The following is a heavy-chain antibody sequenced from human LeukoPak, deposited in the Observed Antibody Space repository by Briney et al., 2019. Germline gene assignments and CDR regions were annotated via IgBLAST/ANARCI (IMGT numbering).Heavy chain of an antibody. CDR1: GFTFSDYY. Sequence: GGSLRLSCAASGFTFSDYYMSWIRQAPGKGLEWVSYISSSGSTIYYADSVKGRFTISRDNAKNSLYLQMNSLRAEDTAVYYCARVQYQLLTLYYYYYMDVWGKGTTVTVSS. J-gene: IGHJ6*03. CDR3: ARVQYQLLTLYYYYYMDV. D-gene: IGHD2-2*01. CDR2: ISSSGSTI. V-gene: IGHV3-11*04.